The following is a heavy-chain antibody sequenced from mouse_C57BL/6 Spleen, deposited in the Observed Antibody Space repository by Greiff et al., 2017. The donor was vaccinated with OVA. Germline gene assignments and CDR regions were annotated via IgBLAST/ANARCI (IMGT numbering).Heavy chain of an antibody. Sequence: EVQLVESGAELVRPGSSVKMSCKTSGYTFTSYGINWVKQRPGQGLEWIGYIYIGNGYTEYNEKFKGKATLTSDTSSSTAYMQLSSLTSEDSAIYFCATTTTVVAPYFDYWGQGTTLTVSS. J-gene: IGHJ2*01. V-gene: IGHV1-58*01. CDR2: IYIGNGYT. D-gene: IGHD1-1*01. CDR3: ATTTTVVAPYFDY. CDR1: GYTFTSYG.